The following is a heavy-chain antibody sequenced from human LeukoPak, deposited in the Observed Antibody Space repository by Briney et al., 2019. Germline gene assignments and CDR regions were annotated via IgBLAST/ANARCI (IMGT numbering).Heavy chain of an antibody. CDR1: GGSFSGYY. J-gene: IGHJ4*02. Sequence: SETLSLTCAVYGGSFSGYYWSWIRQPPGKGLEWIGEINHSGSTNYNPSLKSRVTISVDTSKNQFSLKLSFVTAADTAVYYCAGGTKPRTYDYWGQGTLVSVSS. D-gene: IGHD1-14*01. CDR3: AGGTKPRTYDY. V-gene: IGHV4-34*01. CDR2: INHSGST.